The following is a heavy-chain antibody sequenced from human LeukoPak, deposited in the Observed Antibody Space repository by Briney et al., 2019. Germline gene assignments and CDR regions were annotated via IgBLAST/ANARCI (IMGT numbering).Heavy chain of an antibody. J-gene: IGHJ4*02. CDR2: MSGSGDST. D-gene: IGHD6-19*01. CDR3: AKDNEGSSSGYYGGFFDY. CDR1: GFTFSSYA. Sequence: GGSLRLSCAASGFTFSSYAMSWVRQAPGKGLERVSSMSGSGDSTHYADSVKGRFTISRDNSKNTLYLQMNSLRAEDTAVYYCAKDNEGSSSGYYGGFFDYWGQGTLVTVSS. V-gene: IGHV3-23*01.